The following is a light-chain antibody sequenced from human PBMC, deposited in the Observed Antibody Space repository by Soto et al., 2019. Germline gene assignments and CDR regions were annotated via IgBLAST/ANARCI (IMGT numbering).Light chain of an antibody. CDR3: HQYSSSPLT. Sequence: EIVLTQSPGTLSLSPGERATLSCRASQTVRNNYLAWYQQKPGQAPRLFIYGAFNRATGIPDRFSGSGSGTDFTLTIRRLEPEDFAVYYCHQYSSSPLTFGGGTKVEIK. CDR1: QTVRNNY. J-gene: IGKJ4*01. CDR2: GAF. V-gene: IGKV3-20*01.